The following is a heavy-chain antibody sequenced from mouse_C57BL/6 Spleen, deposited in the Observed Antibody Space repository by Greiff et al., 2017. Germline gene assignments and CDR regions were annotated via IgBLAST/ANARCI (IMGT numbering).Heavy chain of an antibody. J-gene: IGHJ3*01. CDR1: GFTFSSYA. CDR3: ARDGDYDVAY. Sequence: DVQLQESGGGLVKPGGSLKLSCAASGFTFSSYAMSWVRQTPEKRLEWVATISDGGSYTYYPDNVKGRFTISRDNAKNNLYLQMSHLKSEDTAMYYCARDGDYDVAYWGQGTLVTVSA. CDR2: ISDGGSYT. V-gene: IGHV5-4*01. D-gene: IGHD2-4*01.